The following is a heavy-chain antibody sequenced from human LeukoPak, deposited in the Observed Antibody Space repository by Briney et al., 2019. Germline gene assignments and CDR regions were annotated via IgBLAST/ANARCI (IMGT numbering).Heavy chain of an antibody. Sequence: GGSLRLSCAASGFTFSSYAMSWVRQAPGKGLEWVPAISGSGGSTYYADSVKGRFTISRDNSKNTLYLQMNSLRAEDTAVYYCANLPLGIAVAGTGTSWGQGTLVTVSS. CDR3: ANLPLGIAVAGTGTS. D-gene: IGHD6-19*01. CDR1: GFTFSSYA. V-gene: IGHV3-23*01. J-gene: IGHJ5*02. CDR2: ISGSGGST.